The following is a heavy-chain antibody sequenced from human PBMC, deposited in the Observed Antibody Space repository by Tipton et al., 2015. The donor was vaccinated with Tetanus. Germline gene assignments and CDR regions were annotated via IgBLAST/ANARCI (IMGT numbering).Heavy chain of an antibody. CDR1: GDPMNDFY. J-gene: IGHJ1*01. D-gene: IGHD2-2*01. Sequence: TLSLTCTVSGDPMNDFYWSWIRQPPGKGLEWIGHIFYSGNTDYNPSLKSRATISVDTSKNQFSLKLSSVTPADTAVYYCARGSSVWSWYMQHWGQGTLVTVSS. CDR2: IFYSGNT. V-gene: IGHV4-59*01. CDR3: ARGSSVWSWYMQH.